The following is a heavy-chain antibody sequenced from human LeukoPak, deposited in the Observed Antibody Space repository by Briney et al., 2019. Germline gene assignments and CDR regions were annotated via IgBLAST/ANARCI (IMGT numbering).Heavy chain of an antibody. CDR2: IYTSGST. Sequence: KPSETLSLTCTVSGGSISSYYWSWIRQPAGKGLEWIGRIYTSGSTNYNPSLKRRFTMSVDTSKNQFSLKLSSVTAADTAVYYCARDTVTGYDYYYYMDVWGKGTTVTVSS. CDR3: ARDTVTGYDYYYYMDV. V-gene: IGHV4-4*07. CDR1: GGSISSYY. D-gene: IGHD4-11*01. J-gene: IGHJ6*03.